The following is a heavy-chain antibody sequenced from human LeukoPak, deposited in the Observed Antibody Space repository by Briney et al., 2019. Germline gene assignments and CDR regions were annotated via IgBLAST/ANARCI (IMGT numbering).Heavy chain of an antibody. CDR3: ARAGNGYYPFDY. CDR1: GDSISTYY. Sequence: SETLSLTCTVSGDSISTYYWSWIRQTPGKGLEWIGYVFHSGSTNYNPSLKSRVTILVDTSKNQFSLILTSVTAADTAVYYCARAGNGYYPFDYWGQGTLVTVSS. V-gene: IGHV4-59*01. J-gene: IGHJ4*02. D-gene: IGHD3-22*01. CDR2: VFHSGST.